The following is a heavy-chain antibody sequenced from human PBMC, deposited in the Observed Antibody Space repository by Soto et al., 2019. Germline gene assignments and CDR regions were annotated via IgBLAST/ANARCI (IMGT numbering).Heavy chain of an antibody. CDR1: GFTFSSYA. D-gene: IGHD1-1*01. CDR2: XSGSGXST. CDR3: AKRATGTYFNY. Sequence: GXSLRLSCAASGFTFSSYAMNWVRQAPGKGLEWLSAXSGSGXSTYHAPSAKXXFTISTDXXKNTMYLQLNSLRAEDTPVYYCAKRATGTYFNYWGQGTLATASS. V-gene: IGHV3-23*01. J-gene: IGHJ4*02.